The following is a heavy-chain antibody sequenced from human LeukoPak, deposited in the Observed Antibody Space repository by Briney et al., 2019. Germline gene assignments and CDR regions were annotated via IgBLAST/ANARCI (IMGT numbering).Heavy chain of an antibody. CDR2: IYTSGST. D-gene: IGHD3-16*02. CDR1: GGSISSYY. CDR3: ARESFSYTGWFDP. Sequence: SETLSLTCTVSGGSISSYYWNWIRQPAGKGLEWIGRIYTSGSTKYNPSLKSRVTMSVDTPKNQFSLKLSSVTTADTAVYYCARESFSYTGWFDPWGQGTLVTVSS. V-gene: IGHV4-4*07. J-gene: IGHJ5*02.